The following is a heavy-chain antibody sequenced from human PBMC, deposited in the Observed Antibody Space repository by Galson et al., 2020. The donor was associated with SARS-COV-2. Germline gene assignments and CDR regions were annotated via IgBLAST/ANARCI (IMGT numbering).Heavy chain of an antibody. CDR2: NVVGSVNT. V-gene: IGHV1-58*01. CDR1: VFTLTTSA. D-gene: IGHD4-17*01. CDR3: AAMGAGMTTGGGY. J-gene: IGHJ4*02. Sequence: SVKVSCKASVFTLTTSAVHRVRQARGQHLEWIGWNVVGSVNTKHAPKFQERVTITRDMSTSTVYMELSSLRSEDTAVYYCAAMGAGMTTGGGYWGQGTLVTVSS.